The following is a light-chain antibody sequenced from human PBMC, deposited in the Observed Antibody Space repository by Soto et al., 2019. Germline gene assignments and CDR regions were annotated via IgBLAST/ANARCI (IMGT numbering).Light chain of an antibody. CDR1: GSDVGAYNY. V-gene: IGLV2-14*01. CDR2: DVS. J-gene: IGLJ1*01. Sequence: QSALTQPASVSGSPGQWITISCTGTGSDVGAYNYVSWHQQHPGKAPKLLIYDVSNRPSGVSNRFSGSKSGNTASLTISWLQVEDEADYYCKSYTSSTTYVFGTGTKLTVL. CDR3: KSYTSSTTYV.